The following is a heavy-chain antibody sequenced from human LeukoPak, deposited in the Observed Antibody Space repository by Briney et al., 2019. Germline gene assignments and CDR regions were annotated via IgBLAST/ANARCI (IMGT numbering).Heavy chain of an antibody. CDR2: ISGSGGST. J-gene: IGHJ4*02. D-gene: IGHD1-14*01. Sequence: PGGSLRLSCAASGFTFSSYAMSWVRQAPGKGLEWVSAISGSGGSTYYADSVKGRFTISRDNSKNTLYLQMNSLRAEDTAVYYCAKVLEYCVEPLYFDYWGQGTLVTVSS. V-gene: IGHV3-23*01. CDR1: GFTFSSYA. CDR3: AKVLEYCVEPLYFDY.